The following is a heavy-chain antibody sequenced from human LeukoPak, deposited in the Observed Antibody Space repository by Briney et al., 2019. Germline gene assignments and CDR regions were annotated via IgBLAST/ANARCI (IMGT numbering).Heavy chain of an antibody. CDR2: IYHSGST. Sequence: TTSETLSLTCAASGYSISSGYYWGWIRQPPGKGLEWIGSIYHSGSTYYNPSLKSRVTISVDTSKNQFSLKLSSVTAADTAVYYCAWVKHRDLAYCGGDCYSLSFDYWGQGTLVTVSS. V-gene: IGHV4-38-2*01. D-gene: IGHD2-21*01. CDR3: AWVKHRDLAYCGGDCYSLSFDY. J-gene: IGHJ4*02. CDR1: GYSISSGYY.